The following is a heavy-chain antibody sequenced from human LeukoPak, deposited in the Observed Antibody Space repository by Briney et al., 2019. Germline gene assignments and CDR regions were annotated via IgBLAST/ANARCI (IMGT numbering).Heavy chain of an antibody. Sequence: KPGGSLRLSCAASGFTFSSYSMNWVRQAPGKGLEWVSYISSSGSSIYYADSVKGRFTMSRDNAKNSLYLQMNSLSAEDTAVYYCTRPRTRTTDYWGQGTLVTVSS. J-gene: IGHJ4*02. CDR3: TRPRTRTTDY. CDR1: GFTFSSYS. V-gene: IGHV3-21*01. D-gene: IGHD1-7*01. CDR2: ISSSGSSI.